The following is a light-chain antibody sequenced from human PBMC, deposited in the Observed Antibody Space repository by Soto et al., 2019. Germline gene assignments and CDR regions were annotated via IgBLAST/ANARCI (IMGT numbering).Light chain of an antibody. Sequence: EIVLTQSPGTLSLSPGERVTLSCRASQSVGGTYLAWYQQKPGQAPRLLIYGASSRATGTPDRFRGSGSGTDFTLTISSLEPEDFAVYYCQQYGSTPRTFGQGTKVDNK. CDR3: QQYGSTPRT. CDR1: QSVGGTY. V-gene: IGKV3-20*01. J-gene: IGKJ1*01. CDR2: GAS.